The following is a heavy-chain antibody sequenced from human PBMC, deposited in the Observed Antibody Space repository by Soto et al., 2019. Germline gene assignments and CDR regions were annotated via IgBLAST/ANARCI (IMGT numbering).Heavy chain of an antibody. CDR2: IKSKTDGGTT. CDR3: SGGYSGYVRRYYYYYGMDV. V-gene: IGHV3-15*07. Sequence: PGGSLRLSCAASGFTFSNSWMNWVRQAPGKGLEWVGRIKSKTDGGTTDYAAPVKGRLTISRDDSKNTLYLQMNSLKTEDTAVYYCSGGYSGYVRRYYYYYGMDVWGQGTTVTVSS. J-gene: IGHJ6*02. D-gene: IGHD5-12*01. CDR1: GFTFSNSW.